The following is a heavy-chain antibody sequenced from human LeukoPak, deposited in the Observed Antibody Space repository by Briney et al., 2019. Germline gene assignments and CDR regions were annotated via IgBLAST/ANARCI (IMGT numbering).Heavy chain of an antibody. Sequence: ALVKVSCKASGYTFTGYYMHWVRQAPGQGLEWMGRINPNSGGTNYAQKFQGRVTMTRDTSISTAYMELSRLRSDDTAVYYCARADSSGWYPFDYWGQGTLVTVSS. CDR1: GYTFTGYY. J-gene: IGHJ4*02. D-gene: IGHD6-19*01. CDR3: ARADSSGWYPFDY. CDR2: INPNSGGT. V-gene: IGHV1-2*06.